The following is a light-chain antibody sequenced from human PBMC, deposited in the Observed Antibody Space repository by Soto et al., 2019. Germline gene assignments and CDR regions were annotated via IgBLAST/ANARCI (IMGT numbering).Light chain of an antibody. V-gene: IGKV1-39*01. CDR3: QQSYRSPYT. CDR1: QSINIY. CDR2: GAS. Sequence: IQLTQSPSSLSASVGDRVTVTCRASQSINIYLNWYQQKPGKAPTLLIYGASTLQSGVPTRFSGGGSRTDFTLIISSLQPEDVATYYCQQSYRSPYTFGQGTKVEI. J-gene: IGKJ2*01.